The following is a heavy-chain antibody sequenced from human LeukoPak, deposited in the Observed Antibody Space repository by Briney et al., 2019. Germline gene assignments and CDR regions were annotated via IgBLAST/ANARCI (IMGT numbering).Heavy chain of an antibody. Sequence: GGSLRLSCAASGFTFSTYAMGWVRQAPGKGLEWVSVISGSGGATYYIDSVKGRFTISRDNSKITLYLQMNSLRAEDTAVYYCAKLYCSPNCDYLADDWGQGALVTVSS. CDR2: ISGSGGAT. CDR1: GFTFSTYA. D-gene: IGHD2-15*01. J-gene: IGHJ4*02. CDR3: AKLYCSPNCDYLADD. V-gene: IGHV3-23*01.